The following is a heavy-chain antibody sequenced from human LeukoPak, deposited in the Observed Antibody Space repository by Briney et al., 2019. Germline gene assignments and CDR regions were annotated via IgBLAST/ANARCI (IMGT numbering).Heavy chain of an antibody. V-gene: IGHV1-2*06. CDR1: GYTFTVYY. Sequence: GASVTVSCKASGYTFTVYYMHWVRQAPGQGLEWMGRINPNSGGTNYAQKFQGRVTMTRDTSISTAYMELSRLRSDDTAVYYCAREMGSTYYYDSSGLGGIDYWGQGTLVTVSS. J-gene: IGHJ4*02. CDR3: AREMGSTYYYDSSGLGGIDY. D-gene: IGHD3-22*01. CDR2: INPNSGGT.